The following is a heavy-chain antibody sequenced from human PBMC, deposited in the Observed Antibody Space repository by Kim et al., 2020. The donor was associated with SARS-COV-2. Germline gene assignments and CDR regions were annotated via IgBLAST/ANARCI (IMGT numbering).Heavy chain of an antibody. CDR2: ISDSGEST. CDR3: ANCGGGTSWAYHYGRDV. D-gene: IGHD2-21*01. CDR1: GFTFSNYG. Sequence: GGSLRLSCAASGFTFSNYGLSWVRQAPGEGLEWVSSISDSGESTYYADSVKGRFTISRDNSKNTLYLQMNGLRVEDTAVYYCANCGGGTSWAYHYGRDV. J-gene: IGHJ6*01. V-gene: IGHV3-23*01.